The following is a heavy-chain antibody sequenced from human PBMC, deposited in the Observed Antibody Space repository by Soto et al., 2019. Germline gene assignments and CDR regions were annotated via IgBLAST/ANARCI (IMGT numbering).Heavy chain of an antibody. J-gene: IGHJ6*02. D-gene: IGHD1-26*01. CDR2: IIPMFGIG. Sequence: QVQLVQSGAEVKMPGSSVRVSCKASGGSFSKYGISWVRQAPGQGLEWMGGIIPMFGIGNYAEKFLGRVTITADESTSTSHTELSSLRSEDTAVYFCARGHRENYFYAMDVWGQGTTVTVSS. CDR3: ARGHRENYFYAMDV. CDR1: GGSFSKYG. V-gene: IGHV1-69*01.